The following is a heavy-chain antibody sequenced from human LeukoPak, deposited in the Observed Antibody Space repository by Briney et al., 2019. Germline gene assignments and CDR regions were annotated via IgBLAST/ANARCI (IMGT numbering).Heavy chain of an antibody. Sequence: ASETLSFTCTGSGDSISSNYWSWIRQPPGKGLEWSGYIYNSWRTKYNPSLNSRVTISVDTTKNLFSLKLTCVTAADTAMYYCATCRDEFGDYGFTSWGQGTLVTVSS. V-gene: IGHV4-59*01. D-gene: IGHD4-17*01. CDR1: GDSISSNY. J-gene: IGHJ5*02. CDR2: IYNSWRT. CDR3: ATCRDEFGDYGFTS.